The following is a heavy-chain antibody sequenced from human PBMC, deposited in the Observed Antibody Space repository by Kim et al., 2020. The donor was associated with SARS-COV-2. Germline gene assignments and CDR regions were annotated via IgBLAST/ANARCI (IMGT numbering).Heavy chain of an antibody. Sequence: GGSLRLSCAASGFTFSSYAMSWVRQAPGKGLEWVSVIYSGGSSTYYADSVKGRFTISRDNSKNTLYLQMNSLRAEDTAVYYCAKESYYYGSGSYYPLWGQGTLVTVSS. CDR2: IYSGGSST. CDR1: GFTFSSYA. V-gene: IGHV3-23*03. CDR3: AKESYYYGSGSYYPL. J-gene: IGHJ4*02. D-gene: IGHD3-10*01.